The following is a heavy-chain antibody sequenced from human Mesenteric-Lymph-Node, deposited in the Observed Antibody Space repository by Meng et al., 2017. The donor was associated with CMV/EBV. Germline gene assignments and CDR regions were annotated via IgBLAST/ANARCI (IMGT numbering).Heavy chain of an antibody. CDR3: ARENYDYSNYGVAY. CDR1: GGSISSSSYY. CDR2: IYYSGST. J-gene: IGHJ4*02. Sequence: SETLSPTCTVSGGSISSSSYYWGWIRQPPGKGLEWIGSIYYSGSTYYNPSLKSRVTISVDTSKNQFSLELSSVTAADTAVYYCARENYDYSNYGVAYWGQGTLVTVSS. D-gene: IGHD4-11*01. V-gene: IGHV4-39*07.